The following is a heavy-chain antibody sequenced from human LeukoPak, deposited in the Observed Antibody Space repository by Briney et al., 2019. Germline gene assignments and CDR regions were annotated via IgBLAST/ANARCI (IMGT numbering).Heavy chain of an antibody. CDR2: IYSGGST. J-gene: IGHJ5*02. V-gene: IGHV3-66*04. CDR3: ARHDWFDP. CDR1: GFIFSSYS. Sequence: GGSLRLSCAASGFIFSSYSMNWVRQAPGKGLEWVSVIYSGGSTYYADSVKGRFTISRDNSKNMLYLEMNSLRAEDTAVYYCARHDWFDPWGQGTLVTVSS.